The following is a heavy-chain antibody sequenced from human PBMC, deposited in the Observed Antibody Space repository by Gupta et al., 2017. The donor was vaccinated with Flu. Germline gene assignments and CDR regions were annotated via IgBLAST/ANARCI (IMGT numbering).Heavy chain of an antibody. CDR2: IRSKAYGGTT. V-gene: IGHV3-49*04. D-gene: IGHD3-3*01. CDR3: ARDSGARLTLFGAAMAPGNHYFFVDV. J-gene: IGHJ6*03. CDR1: GFTFGDFA. Sequence: EVELVESGGGLVQQGRSLRLPCSTSGFTFGDFAMSWVRQAPGQGLELVGFIRSKAYGGTTDYAASIKGRFTISRDEAKSTAYLQMNSLKTEDTALYYCARDSGARLTLFGAAMAPGNHYFFVDVWGKGTTVTVSS.